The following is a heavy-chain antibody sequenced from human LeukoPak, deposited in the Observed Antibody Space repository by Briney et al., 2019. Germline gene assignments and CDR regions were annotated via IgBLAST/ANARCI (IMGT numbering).Heavy chain of an antibody. CDR1: GFTFSSYS. CDR3: ASLYRGVVVVAATKADY. D-gene: IGHD2-15*01. Sequence: GGSLRLSCAASGFTFSSYSMNWVRQAPGKGLEWVSYISSSSSTIYYADSVKGRFTISRDNAKNSLYLQMNSLRAEDTAVYYCASLYRGVVVVAATKADYWGQGTLVTVSS. CDR2: ISSSSSTI. J-gene: IGHJ4*02. V-gene: IGHV3-48*04.